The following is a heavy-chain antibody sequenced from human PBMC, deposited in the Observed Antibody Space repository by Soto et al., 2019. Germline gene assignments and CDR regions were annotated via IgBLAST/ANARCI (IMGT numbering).Heavy chain of an antibody. CDR1: GFTFSSYG. CDR2: IWYDGSNK. V-gene: IGHV3-33*01. J-gene: IGHJ4*02. Sequence: QVQLVESGGGVVQPGRSLRLSCAASGFTFSSYGMHWVRQAPGKGLEWVAVIWYDGSNKYYADSVKGRFTISRDNSKNTLYLQMNSLRAEDTAVYYCARDRRELWFGELLSLNYFDYWGQGTLVTVSS. CDR3: ARDRRELWFGELLSLNYFDY. D-gene: IGHD3-10*01.